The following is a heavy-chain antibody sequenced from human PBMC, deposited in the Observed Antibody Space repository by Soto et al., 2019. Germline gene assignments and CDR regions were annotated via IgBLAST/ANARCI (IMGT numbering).Heavy chain of an antibody. CDR2: IRSKAYGGTT. Sequence: GGSLRLSCTASGFTFGDYAMSWFRQAPGKGLEWVGFIRSKAYGGTTEYAASVKGRFTISRDDSKSIAYLQMNSLKTEDTAVYYCTSLVGATIAIYYWGQGTLVTVSS. D-gene: IGHD1-26*01. J-gene: IGHJ4*02. V-gene: IGHV3-49*03. CDR1: GFTFGDYA. CDR3: TSLVGATIAIYY.